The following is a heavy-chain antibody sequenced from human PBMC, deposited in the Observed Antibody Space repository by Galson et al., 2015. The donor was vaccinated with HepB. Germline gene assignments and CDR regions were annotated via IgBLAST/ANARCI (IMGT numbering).Heavy chain of an antibody. J-gene: IGHJ4*02. D-gene: IGHD1-26*01. Sequence: SLRLSCAASGFPFSSYAMHWVRQAPGKGLEWVAVISFDGNNKYYPDSVKGRFTISRDNSMNTLYLQMNSLRVDDTAVYYCARQHSGNYPIDYRGQGTLVTVSS. V-gene: IGHV3-30-3*01. CDR3: ARQHSGNYPIDY. CDR2: ISFDGNNK. CDR1: GFPFSSYA.